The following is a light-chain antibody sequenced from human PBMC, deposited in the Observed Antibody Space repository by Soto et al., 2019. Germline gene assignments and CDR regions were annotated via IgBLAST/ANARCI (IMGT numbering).Light chain of an antibody. J-gene: IGKJ4*01. Sequence: DIQMTQSPSTLSASVGDRVTITCRASQSISSWLAWYQQKPGKAPKLLIYKASSLGGGVPSRFSGSGSGTEFTLTISTLQPDDFATYYCQQYNSYPLTLGGGTKVDIK. CDR2: KAS. CDR1: QSISSW. V-gene: IGKV1-5*03. CDR3: QQYNSYPLT.